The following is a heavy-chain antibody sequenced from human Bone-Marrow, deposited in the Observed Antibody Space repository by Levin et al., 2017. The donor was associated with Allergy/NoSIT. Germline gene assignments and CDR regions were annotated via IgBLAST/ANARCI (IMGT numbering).Heavy chain of an antibody. D-gene: IGHD2-15*01. CDR1: GFTFSDQY. CDR3: ATSLHCHGGICYSPV. CDR2: SRNKDNGYFA. J-gene: IGHJ4*02. V-gene: IGHV3-72*01. Sequence: GGSLRLSCAASGFTFSDQYMDWVRQAPGKGLEWVGRSRNKDNGYFAEYAASVKGRFIISRDESKNSVRLQMNNLKTEDTAVYYCATSLHCHGGICYSPVWGQGTLVIVSS.